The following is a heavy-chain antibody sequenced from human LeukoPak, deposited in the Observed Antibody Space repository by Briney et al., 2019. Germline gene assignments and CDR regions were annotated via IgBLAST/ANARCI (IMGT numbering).Heavy chain of an antibody. CDR3: ARDQEGFDY. J-gene: IGHJ4*02. Sequence: GASVKVSCKASGYTFTSNYIHWVRQAPGQGLEWMGMIYPRDGSTSYAQKFQGRVTVTRDTSTSTVHMELSGLRSEDTAVYYRARDQEGFDYWGQGTLVTVS. CDR2: IYPRDGST. V-gene: IGHV1-46*01. CDR1: GYTFTSNY.